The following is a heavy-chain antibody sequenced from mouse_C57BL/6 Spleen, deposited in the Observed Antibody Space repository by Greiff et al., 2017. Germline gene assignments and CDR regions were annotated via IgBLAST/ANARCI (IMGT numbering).Heavy chain of an antibody. J-gene: IGHJ4*01. Sequence: EVQLQQSGPGLVKPSQSLSLTCSVTGYSITSGYYWNWIRQFPGNKLEWMGYISYDGSNNYNPSLKNRISITRDTSKNQFFLKLNSVTTEDTATYYCARELLHAMDYWGQGTSVTVSS. CDR2: ISYDGSN. CDR1: GYSITSGYY. CDR3: ARELLHAMDY. V-gene: IGHV3-6*01.